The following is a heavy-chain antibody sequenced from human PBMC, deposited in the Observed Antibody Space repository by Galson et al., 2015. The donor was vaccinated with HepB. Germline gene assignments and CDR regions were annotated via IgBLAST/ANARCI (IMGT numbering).Heavy chain of an antibody. CDR3: ARETQPYCSGGSCYPGDFDY. CDR2: ISAYNGNT. D-gene: IGHD2-15*01. J-gene: IGHJ4*02. V-gene: IGHV1-18*01. CDR1: GYTFTSYG. Sequence: SVKVSCKASGYTFTSYGISWVRQAPGQGLEWMGWISAYNGNTNYAQKLQGRVTMTTDTPTSTAYMELRSLRSDDTAVYYCARETQPYCSGGSCYPGDFDYWGQGTLVTVSS.